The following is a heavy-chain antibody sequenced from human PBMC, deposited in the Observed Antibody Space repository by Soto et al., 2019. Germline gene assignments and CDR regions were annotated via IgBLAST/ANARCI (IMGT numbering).Heavy chain of an antibody. CDR1: GATFNSYA. J-gene: IGHJ4*02. CDR3: ARDLYCDSTNCSYYLDY. V-gene: IGHV1-69*06. CDR2: IIPIFGTP. Sequence: SVKVSCKASGATFNSYAISWVRQAPGQGLEWMGGIIPIFGTPNYAQKFQGRVTITADKPTSTAYMELSSLRSEDTAVYYCARDLYCDSTNCSYYLDYWGQGTLVTVSS. D-gene: IGHD2-2*01.